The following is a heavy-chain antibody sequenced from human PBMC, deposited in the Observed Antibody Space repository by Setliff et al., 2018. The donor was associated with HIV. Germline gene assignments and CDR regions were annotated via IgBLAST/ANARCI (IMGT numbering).Heavy chain of an antibody. Sequence: SETLSLTCTVSGGSISSSSYYWGWIRQPPGKGLEWVGSIYHSGTTYYNPSLKSRVTISVDTSKNQFSLKLSSVTAADTAVYYCARHDSNYYGSGNYYNRIYYFDFWGQGTLVTVSS. D-gene: IGHD3-10*01. CDR1: GGSISSSSYY. J-gene: IGHJ4*02. CDR3: ARHDSNYYGSGNYYNRIYYFDF. CDR2: IYHSGTT. V-gene: IGHV4-39*01.